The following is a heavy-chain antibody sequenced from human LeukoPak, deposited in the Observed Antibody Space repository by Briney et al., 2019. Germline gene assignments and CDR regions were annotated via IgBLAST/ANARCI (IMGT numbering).Heavy chain of an antibody. CDR1: GYTFTSYD. D-gene: IGHD7-27*01. CDR2: MSPNSGDT. CDR3: VRTPPNWGFDY. V-gene: IGHV1-8*01. Sequence: ASVKVSCKASGYTFTSYDINWVRQATGQGLEWLGWMSPNSGDTGYAQKFQGRVTMTSDSSISTAYMGLSSLRSEDTAIYYCVRTPPNWGFDYWGQGTLVTVSS. J-gene: IGHJ4*02.